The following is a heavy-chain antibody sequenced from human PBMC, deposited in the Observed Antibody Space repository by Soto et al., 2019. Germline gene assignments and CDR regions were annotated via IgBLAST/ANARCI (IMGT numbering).Heavy chain of an antibody. J-gene: IGHJ3*01. CDR2: INAGSGDT. Sequence: EASVKVSCKASGYTFTRYGIHWVRQAPGQRLEWMGWINAGSGDTKYSQKFQGRVTMTRETSATTAYMELSSLRSEDTAVYFCARDNCSSGTCYFNAFDFWGQGTMVTVSS. D-gene: IGHD2-15*01. V-gene: IGHV1-3*01. CDR3: ARDNCSSGTCYFNAFDF. CDR1: GYTFTRYG.